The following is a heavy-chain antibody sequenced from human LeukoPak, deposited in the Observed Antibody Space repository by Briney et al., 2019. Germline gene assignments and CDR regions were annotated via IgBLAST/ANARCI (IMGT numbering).Heavy chain of an antibody. D-gene: IGHD3-22*01. CDR2: ISDTASGT. J-gene: IGHJ6*02. CDR1: GFTFSTCA. Sequence: SGGSLRLSCAASGFTFSTCAMSWVRQAPGKGLEWVSGISDTASGTYYADSVKGRFTISRDHAKNSLYLQMNSLRAEDTAVYYCARQTYYYDGSGYYYPPYYYYGMDVWGQGSTVTVSS. V-gene: IGHV3-23*01. CDR3: ARQTYYYDGSGYYYPPYYYYGMDV.